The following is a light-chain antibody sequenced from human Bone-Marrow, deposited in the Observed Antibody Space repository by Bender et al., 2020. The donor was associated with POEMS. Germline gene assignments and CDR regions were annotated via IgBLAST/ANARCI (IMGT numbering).Light chain of an antibody. CDR1: SSNIGSKT. J-gene: IGLJ1*01. CDR3: AAWDDSLSGSYV. V-gene: IGLV1-44*01. Sequence: ELTQPPSASGTPGQRVTISCSGGSSNIGSKTVNWYQQLPGMAPKLLIYSDNQRPSGVPDRISGSKSGTSASLAISGLQTEDEADYYCAAWDDSLSGSYVFGTGTKVTVL. CDR2: SDN.